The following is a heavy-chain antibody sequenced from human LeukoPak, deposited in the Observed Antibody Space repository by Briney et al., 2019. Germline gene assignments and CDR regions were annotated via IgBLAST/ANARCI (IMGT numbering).Heavy chain of an antibody. V-gene: IGHV4-59*11. CDR3: ATIKRGAIYGYFGF. Sequence: PSETLSLTCTVSGVSISSHYRSWIRQPPGKGLEWIGYMFDSESTKDNPSLKSRITLSADTSKNQFSLRLSSVTAADTAVYYCATIKRGAIYGYFGFWGQGILVTVAS. CDR1: GVSISSHY. D-gene: IGHD5-18*01. J-gene: IGHJ4*02. CDR2: MFDSEST.